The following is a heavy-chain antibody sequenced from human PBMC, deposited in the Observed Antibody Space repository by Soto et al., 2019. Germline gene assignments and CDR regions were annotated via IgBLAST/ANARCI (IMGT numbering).Heavy chain of an antibody. CDR3: AKAHPFPGYCSSTSCFFSDYGMDV. CDR2: ISGSGGST. J-gene: IGHJ6*02. CDR1: GFTFSSYA. D-gene: IGHD2-2*01. V-gene: IGHV3-23*01. Sequence: GGSLRLSCAASGFTFSSYAMSWVRQAPGKGLEWVSAISGSGGSTYYADSVKGRFTISRDNSKNTLYLQMNSLRAEDTAVYYCAKAHPFPGYCSSTSCFFSDYGMDVRGQGTTVTVSS.